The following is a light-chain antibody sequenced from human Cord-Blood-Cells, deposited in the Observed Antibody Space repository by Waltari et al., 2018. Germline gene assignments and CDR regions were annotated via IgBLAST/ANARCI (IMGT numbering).Light chain of an antibody. CDR1: SSDVGSYNL. Sequence: QSALTQPASVSGSPGPSITIPCTVSSSDVGSYNLVSWYQQHPGKAPRLMIYEGSKRPSGVSNRFSGSKSGNTASLTISGLQAEDEADYYCCSYAGSSTFVFGTGTKVTVL. CDR2: EGS. J-gene: IGLJ1*01. V-gene: IGLV2-23*01. CDR3: CSYAGSSTFV.